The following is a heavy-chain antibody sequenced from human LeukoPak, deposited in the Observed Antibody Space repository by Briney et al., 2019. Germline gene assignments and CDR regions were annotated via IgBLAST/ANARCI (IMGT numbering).Heavy chain of an antibody. Sequence: GGSLRLSCAAAGFTFSSYWRHWVRQAPGKGLVWVSRITSDGRSTSHADSVRGRFTISGDNAKNTLFLQMNSLRAEHTAVYYCAGGSPTSLDYWGQGALVTVSS. D-gene: IGHD4-11*01. CDR2: ITSDGRST. CDR3: AGGSPTSLDY. V-gene: IGHV3-74*01. J-gene: IGHJ4*02. CDR1: GFTFSSYW.